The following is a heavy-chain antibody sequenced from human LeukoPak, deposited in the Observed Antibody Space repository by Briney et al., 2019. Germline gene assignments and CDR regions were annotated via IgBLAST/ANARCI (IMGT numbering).Heavy chain of an antibody. CDR3: AKDLGWELPAEAY. CDR1: GFTFKSYG. Sequence: GGSPRPSCAASGFTFKSYGMSWVRQGPGKGLEWLATIYGSGVSISYADSVKGRFTISRDNSNNTLYLQMNSLRAEDTAMYYCAKDLGWELPAEAYWGQGILVTVSS. V-gene: IGHV3-23*01. CDR2: IYGSGVSI. D-gene: IGHD1-26*01. J-gene: IGHJ4*02.